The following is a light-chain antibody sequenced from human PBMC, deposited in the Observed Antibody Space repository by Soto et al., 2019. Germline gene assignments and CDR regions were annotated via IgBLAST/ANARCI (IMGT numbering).Light chain of an antibody. CDR3: CSSVGSYV. V-gene: IGLV2-23*02. J-gene: IGLJ1*01. CDR1: SSDVENYKL. Sequence: QSVLNQPAPVSGSPGQSVPISCTATSSDVENYKLVSWYQQHPGKAPKLIIYEVTKRPSGVSNRFSGSKSANTASLTISGLQPEDEADYYCCSSVGSYVFGTGTKVTVL. CDR2: EVT.